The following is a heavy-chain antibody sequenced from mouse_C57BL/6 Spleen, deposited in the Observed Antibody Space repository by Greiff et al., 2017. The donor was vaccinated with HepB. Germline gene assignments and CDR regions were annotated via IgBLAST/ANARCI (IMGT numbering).Heavy chain of an antibody. CDR1: GFTFSDYG. D-gene: IGHD2-3*01. J-gene: IGHJ4*01. CDR2: ISSGSSTI. CDR3: ANLLPSVDY. Sequence: EVKLMESGGGLVKPGGSLKLSCAASGFTFSDYGMHWVRQAPEKGLEWVAYISSGSSTIYYADTVKGRFTLSRDNAKNTLFLQMTSLRSEDTAMYYCANLLPSVDYWGQGTSVTVSS. V-gene: IGHV5-17*01.